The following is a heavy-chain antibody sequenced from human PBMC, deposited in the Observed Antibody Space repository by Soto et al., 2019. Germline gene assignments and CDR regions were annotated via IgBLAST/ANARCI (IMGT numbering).Heavy chain of an antibody. V-gene: IGHV1-24*01. CDR2: FDPEDGET. J-gene: IGHJ4*02. D-gene: IGHD3-3*01. Sequence: ASMKVSCKVSGYTLTELSMHWVRQAPGKGLEWMGGFDPEDGETIYAQKFQGRVTMTEDTSTDTAYMELSSLRSEDTAVYYCAKGRVLRFLEWPSSGYYFDYWGQGTLVTVSS. CDR1: GYTLTELS. CDR3: AKGRVLRFLEWPSSGYYFDY.